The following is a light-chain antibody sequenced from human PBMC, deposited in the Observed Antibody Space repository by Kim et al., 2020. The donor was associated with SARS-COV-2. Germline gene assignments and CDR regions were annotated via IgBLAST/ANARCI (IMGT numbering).Light chain of an antibody. V-gene: IGLV3-1*01. CDR3: QAWDSTWV. J-gene: IGLJ3*02. Sequence: SVSPGQPASITCSGDKLGDKYACWYQQKPGQSPVLVIYQDSKRPSGIPERFSGSNSGNTATLTISGTQAMDEADYYCQAWDSTWVFGGGTQLTVL. CDR2: QDS. CDR1: KLGDKY.